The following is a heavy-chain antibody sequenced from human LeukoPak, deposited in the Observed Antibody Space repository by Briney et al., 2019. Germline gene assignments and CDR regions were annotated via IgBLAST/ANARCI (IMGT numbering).Heavy chain of an antibody. CDR3: ARDRRYYDILTGYYRTYNWSDP. J-gene: IGHJ5*02. CDR1: GFTFGSYG. D-gene: IGHD3-9*01. V-gene: IGHV3-NL1*01. CDR2: IYSGGST. Sequence: GGSLRLSCAASGFTFGSYGMHWVRQAPGKGLEWVSVIYSGGSTYYADSVKGRFTISRDNSKNTLYLQMNSLRAEDTAVYYCARDRRYYDILTGYYRTYNWSDPWGQGTLVTVSS.